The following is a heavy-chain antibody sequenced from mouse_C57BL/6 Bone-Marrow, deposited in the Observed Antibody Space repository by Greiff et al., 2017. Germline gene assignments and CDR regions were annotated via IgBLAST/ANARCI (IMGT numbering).Heavy chain of an antibody. CDR2: ISSGGDYI. CDR1: GFTFSSYA. Sequence: DVHLVESGEGLVKPGGSLKLSCAASGFTFSSYAMSWVRQTPEKRLEWVAYISSGGDYIYYADTVKGRFTISRDNARNTLYLQMSSLKSEDTAMYYCTRDSAVVPYFDYWGQGTTRTVSS. CDR3: TRDSAVVPYFDY. D-gene: IGHD1-1*01. J-gene: IGHJ2*01. V-gene: IGHV5-9-1*02.